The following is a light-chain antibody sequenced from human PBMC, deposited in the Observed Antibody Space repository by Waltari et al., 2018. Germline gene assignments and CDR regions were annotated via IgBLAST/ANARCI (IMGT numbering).Light chain of an antibody. Sequence: QSALTQPASVSGSPGQSITISCTGTISDIGDYNYVSWYQQYPGKAPTLIIFYVNKRSSGVSNRFSGSKSGNTDSRTISGLQAEDEADYYCNSYTFSNTWVFGGGTKLTVL. CDR3: NSYTFSNTWV. CDR1: ISDIGDYNY. CDR2: YVN. V-gene: IGLV2-14*01. J-gene: IGLJ3*02.